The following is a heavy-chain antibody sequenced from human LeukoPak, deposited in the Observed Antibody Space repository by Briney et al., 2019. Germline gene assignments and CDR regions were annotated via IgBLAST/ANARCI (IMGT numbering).Heavy chain of an antibody. V-gene: IGHV4-61*09. CDR3: ASAPSGYDSSFDY. CDR2: IFSRGNT. D-gene: IGHD5-12*01. CDR1: GDSIFNSNSY. Sequence: PSETLSLTCSVSGDSIFNSNSYWSWMRQPAGKGLEWIGHIFSRGNTNYNPSLKSRVTISVDTSKNQFSLKLSSVTAADTAVYYCASAPSGYDSSFDYWGQGTLVTVSS. J-gene: IGHJ4*02.